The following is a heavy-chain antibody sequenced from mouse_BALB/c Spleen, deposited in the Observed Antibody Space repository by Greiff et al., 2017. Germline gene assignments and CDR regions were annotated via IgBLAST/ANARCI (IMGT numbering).Heavy chain of an antibody. Sequence: EVQLVESGPELVKPGASVKISCKASGYTFTDYNMHWVKQSHGKSLEWIGYIYPYNGGTGYNQKFKSKATLTVDNSSSTAYMELRSLTSEDSAVYYCARALYYGLDYWGQGTTLTVSS. V-gene: IGHV1S29*02. J-gene: IGHJ2*01. CDR2: IYPYNGGT. CDR3: ARALYYGLDY. D-gene: IGHD2-1*01. CDR1: GYTFTDYN.